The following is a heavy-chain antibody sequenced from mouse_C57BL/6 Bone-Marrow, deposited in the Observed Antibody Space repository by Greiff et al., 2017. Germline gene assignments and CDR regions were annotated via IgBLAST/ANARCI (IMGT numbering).Heavy chain of an antibody. Sequence: QVQLQQPGAELVKPGASVKLSCKASGYTFTSYWMQWVKQRPGKGLEWIGEIDPSDSDTNYNQKFKGKATLTVDTSSSTAYMHLSSLTSEDSAVYYCACDGYYVLYAVDYWGQGTSVTVSS. D-gene: IGHD2-3*01. CDR1: GYTFTSYW. J-gene: IGHJ4*01. CDR2: IDPSDSDT. V-gene: IGHV1-50*01. CDR3: ACDGYYVLYAVDY.